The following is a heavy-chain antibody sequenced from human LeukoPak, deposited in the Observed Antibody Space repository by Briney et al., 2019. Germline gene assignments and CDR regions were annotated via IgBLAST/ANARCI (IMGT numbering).Heavy chain of an antibody. CDR2: IYSGGYT. CDR3: ARSGSFDV. J-gene: IGHJ3*01. V-gene: IGHV3-66*01. Sequence: GGSLRLSCAASGFTVSSNYMSWVRQAPGKGLEWVSVIYSGGYTYYADSVKGRFTISKDNSKNTLYLQMNSLRADDTAVYCCARSGSFDVWGQGTMVTVSS. CDR1: GFTVSSNY.